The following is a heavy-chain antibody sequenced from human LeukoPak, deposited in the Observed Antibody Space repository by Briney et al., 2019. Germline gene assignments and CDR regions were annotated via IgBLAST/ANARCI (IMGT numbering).Heavy chain of an antibody. CDR2: IIPIFGTA. Sequence: GASVKVSCKASGGTFSSYAISWVRQAPGQGLEWMGGIIPIFGTANSAQKFQGRVTITTDESTSTAYMELSSLRSEDTAVYYCARGGIAAAGTGWFDPWGQGTLVTVSS. CDR3: ARGGIAAAGTGWFDP. V-gene: IGHV1-69*05. J-gene: IGHJ5*02. D-gene: IGHD6-13*01. CDR1: GGTFSSYA.